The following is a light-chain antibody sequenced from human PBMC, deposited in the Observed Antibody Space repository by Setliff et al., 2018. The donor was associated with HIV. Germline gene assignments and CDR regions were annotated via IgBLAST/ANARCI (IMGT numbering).Light chain of an antibody. V-gene: IGLV2-8*01. CDR1: SSDVGGYNY. Sequence: QSALAQPPSASGSPGQSVTISCTGTSSDVGGYNYVSWYQQHPGKAPKAVIYEVTKRPSGVPDRFSASKSGNTASLTVSGLQAEDEADYYCSSYADNNTCVFGSGTKVTVL. CDR2: EVT. CDR3: SSYADNNTCV. J-gene: IGLJ1*01.